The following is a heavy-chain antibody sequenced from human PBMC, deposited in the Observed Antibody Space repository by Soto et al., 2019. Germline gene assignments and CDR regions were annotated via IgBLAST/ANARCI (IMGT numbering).Heavy chain of an antibody. J-gene: IGHJ6*02. V-gene: IGHV5-51*01. CDR3: VRMGFSGGGYLSYYYYGMDI. D-gene: IGHD5-12*01. CDR2: IYPDESDT. Sequence: PGESLKISCKGSVYSFTKYWIGWVRQMPGKGLEWMAIIYPDESDTRYSPSFQGQVTISADKSISTAYLQWSSLKASDTAMYYCVRMGFSGGGYLSYYYYGMDIWGQGTTVTGSS. CDR1: VYSFTKYW.